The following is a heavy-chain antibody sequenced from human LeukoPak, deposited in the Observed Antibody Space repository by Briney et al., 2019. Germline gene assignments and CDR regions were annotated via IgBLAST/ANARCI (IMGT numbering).Heavy chain of an antibody. CDR3: ARDHLPAGAPGYYMDV. V-gene: IGHV4-59*02. CDR2: SYNSGIT. D-gene: IGHD4/OR15-4a*01. J-gene: IGHJ6*03. Sequence: SETLSLTCTVSGGSVSSHFWSWIRQPPGKGLKWLGYSYNSGITNYNPSLKSRVTMSVDTSKNQFSLMLRSVTAADTAVYYCARDHLPAGAPGYYMDVWGKGTTVTVSS. CDR1: GGSVSSHF.